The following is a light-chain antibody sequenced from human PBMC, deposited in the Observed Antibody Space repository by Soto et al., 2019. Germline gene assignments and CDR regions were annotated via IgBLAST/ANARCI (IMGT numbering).Light chain of an antibody. Sequence: EIVLTQSPATLSLSPGERATLSCRASQSVGDYLAWYQQKLGQAPRLLIYDASTRATGIPARFSGSGSGTDFTLTISSLEPEDFAVYYCQQRSDWPSFGQGTKLEIK. CDR1: QSVGDY. CDR3: QQRSDWPS. CDR2: DAS. J-gene: IGKJ2*01. V-gene: IGKV3-11*01.